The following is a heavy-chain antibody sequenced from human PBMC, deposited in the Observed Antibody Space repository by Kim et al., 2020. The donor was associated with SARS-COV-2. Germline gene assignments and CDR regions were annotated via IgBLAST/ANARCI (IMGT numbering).Heavy chain of an antibody. D-gene: IGHD6-13*01. V-gene: IGHV3-7*03. CDR3: ARWDRIAAAYNIATQYYYYGMDV. CDR2: IKQDGSEK. Sequence: GGSLRLSCAASGFTFSSYWMSWVRQAPGKGLECVANIKQDGSEKYYVDSVKGRFTISRDNAKNSLYLQMNSLRAEDTAVYYCARWDRIAAAYNIATQYYYYGMDVWGQGTTVTVSS. CDR1: GFTFSSYW. J-gene: IGHJ6*02.